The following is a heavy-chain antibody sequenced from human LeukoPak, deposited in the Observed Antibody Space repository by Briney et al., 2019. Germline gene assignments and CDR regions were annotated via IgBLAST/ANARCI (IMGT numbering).Heavy chain of an antibody. Sequence: GGSLRLSCAASGFTFRSYAMHWVRQAPGKGLEWVTIISYDGSNKYYADSVKGRFTISRDNSKNTLYLQMNSLRAEDTAVYHCARGPLTYYYDSSGWNQYFQHWGQGTLVTVSS. J-gene: IGHJ1*01. V-gene: IGHV3-30-3*01. D-gene: IGHD3-22*01. CDR2: ISYDGSNK. CDR1: GFTFRSYA. CDR3: ARGPLTYYYDSSGWNQYFQH.